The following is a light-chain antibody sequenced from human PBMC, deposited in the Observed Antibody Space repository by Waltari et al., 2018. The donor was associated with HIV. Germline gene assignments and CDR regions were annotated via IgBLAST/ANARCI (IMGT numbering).Light chain of an antibody. V-gene: IGLV3-25*03. Sequence: SYELTQPPSVSVSPGQTARITCSGDALPKRYAYLYWQKPGQSPVLVIYKDNERPSGIPERFSGSSSGTTVTLTSSGVQAEDEADYYCQSADSSGTQWVFGGGTKLTVL. CDR2: KDN. CDR1: ALPKRY. CDR3: QSADSSGTQWV. J-gene: IGLJ3*02.